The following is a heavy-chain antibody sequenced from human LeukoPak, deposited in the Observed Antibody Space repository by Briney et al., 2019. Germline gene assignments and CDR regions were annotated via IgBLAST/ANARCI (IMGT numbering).Heavy chain of an antibody. V-gene: IGHV4-34*01. Sequence: PSETLSPTCAVYGGSFSGYYWSWIRQPPGKGLEWIGEINHSGSTNYNPSLKSRVTISVDTSKNQFSLKLSSVTAADTAVYYCARASYGDYVAYFDYWGQGTLVTVSS. CDR1: GGSFSGYY. CDR3: ARASYGDYVAYFDY. D-gene: IGHD4-17*01. J-gene: IGHJ4*02. CDR2: INHSGST.